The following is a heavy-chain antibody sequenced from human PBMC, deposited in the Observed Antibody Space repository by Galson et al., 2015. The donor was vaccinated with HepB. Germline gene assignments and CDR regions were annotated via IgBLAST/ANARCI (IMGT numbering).Heavy chain of an antibody. CDR1: GFTFSSYG. V-gene: IGHV3-30*18. CDR3: AKYDYYDSSGLPRGFDY. Sequence: SLRLSCAASGFTFSSYGMHWVRQAPGKGLEWVAVISYDGSNIYYADSVKGRFTISRDNSKNTLYLQMNSLRAEDTAVYYCAKYDYYDSSGLPRGFDYWGQGTLVTVSS. D-gene: IGHD3-22*01. J-gene: IGHJ4*02. CDR2: ISYDGSNI.